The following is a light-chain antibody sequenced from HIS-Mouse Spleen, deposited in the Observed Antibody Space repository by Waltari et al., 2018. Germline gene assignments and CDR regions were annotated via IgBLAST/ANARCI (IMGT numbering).Light chain of an antibody. CDR3: CSYAGSSTWV. CDR1: RSYVGRYNL. CDR2: EGS. J-gene: IGLJ3*02. V-gene: IGLV2-23*01. Sequence: QSALTQPASVSGSPVQSITISCTGTRSYVGRYNLLSWYQQHPGKAPKLMIYEGSKRPSGVSNRFSGSKSGNTASLTISGLQAEDEADYYCCSYAGSSTWVFGGGTKLTVL.